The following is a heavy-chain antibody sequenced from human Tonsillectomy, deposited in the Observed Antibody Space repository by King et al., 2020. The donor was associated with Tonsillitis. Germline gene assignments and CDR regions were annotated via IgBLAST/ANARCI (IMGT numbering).Heavy chain of an antibody. CDR1: GFTFNNYG. V-gene: IGHV3-30*02. D-gene: IGHD3-16*01. J-gene: IGHJ6*02. CDR2: IRFDGSKK. Sequence: VQLVESGGGVVQPGGSLRLSCAASGFTFNNYGMHWVRQAPGKGLEWVAFIRFDGSKKDYADSVKGRFTISRDNSKNTLSLQMNSLRAEDTAVYYCANSEYHSKYGGDYYGMDVWGQGTTVTVSS. CDR3: ANSEYHSKYGGDYYGMDV.